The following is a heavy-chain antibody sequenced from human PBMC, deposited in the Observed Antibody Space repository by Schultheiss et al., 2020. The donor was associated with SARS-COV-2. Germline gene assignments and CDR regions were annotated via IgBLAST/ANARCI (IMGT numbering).Heavy chain of an antibody. CDR3: ARVDY. J-gene: IGHJ4*02. CDR2: ISYDGSNK. V-gene: IGHV3-30*03. CDR1: GFTFSGYG. Sequence: GESLKISCAASGFTFSGYGMHWVRQAPGKGLEWVAVISYDGSNKYYADSVKGRFTISRDNSKNTLYLQMNSLRAEDTAVYYCARVDYWGQGTLVTVSS.